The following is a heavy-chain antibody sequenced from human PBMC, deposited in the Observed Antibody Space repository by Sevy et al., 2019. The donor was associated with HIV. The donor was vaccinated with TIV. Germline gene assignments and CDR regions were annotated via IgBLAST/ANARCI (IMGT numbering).Heavy chain of an antibody. Sequence: SETLSLTCSVSGDSITSGAFSWNWIRQPPGKGLEWIGYIYHTGNTYYSPSLKSRLTISVDRSKNQFSLNLTSVTAADTAVYYCARDGRTLTVPGSFDIWGQGTMVTVSS. D-gene: IGHD3-9*01. CDR1: GDSITSGAFS. CDR3: ARDGRTLTVPGSFDI. CDR2: IYHTGNT. V-gene: IGHV4-30-2*01. J-gene: IGHJ3*02.